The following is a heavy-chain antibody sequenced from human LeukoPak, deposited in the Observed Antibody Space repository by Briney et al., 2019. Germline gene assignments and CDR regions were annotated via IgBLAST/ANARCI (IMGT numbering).Heavy chain of an antibody. Sequence: LETLSLTCAVSGGSIFSSNWWAWVRQPPGKGLEWIGERHHSGITNYNPSLKSRVTISVDTSKNQFSLKLSSVTAADTAVYYCARRAGIAAAGTYDYWGQGTLVTVSS. V-gene: IGHV4-4*02. D-gene: IGHD6-13*01. J-gene: IGHJ4*02. CDR3: ARRAGIAAAGTYDY. CDR2: RHHSGIT. CDR1: GGSIFSSNW.